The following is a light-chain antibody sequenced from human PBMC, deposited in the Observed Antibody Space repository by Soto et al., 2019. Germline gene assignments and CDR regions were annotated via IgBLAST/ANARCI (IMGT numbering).Light chain of an antibody. Sequence: DIVVTQSPISLPVTPGEPASISCRSSQSLLHSDGYNYLDWYLQKPGQSPQLLIQLGSMRASGVPDRFSGSVSGTDFTLKISRVEAEDVGVYYCMQVLQIPVTFGPGTKVDI. CDR1: QSLLHSDGYNY. CDR2: LGS. CDR3: MQVLQIPVT. J-gene: IGKJ3*01. V-gene: IGKV2-28*01.